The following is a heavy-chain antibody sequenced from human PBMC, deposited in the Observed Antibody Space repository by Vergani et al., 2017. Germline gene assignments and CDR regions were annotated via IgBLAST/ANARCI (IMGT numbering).Heavy chain of an antibody. CDR3: AKDSWGGVMSY. CDR1: GFTFSSYE. CDR2: ISGSGGST. D-gene: IGHD3-16*01. V-gene: IGHV3-23*04. Sequence: EVQLVEPGGGLVQPGGSLRLSCAASGFTFSSYEMNWVRQAPGKGLEWVSAISGSGGSTYYADSVKGRFTISRDNSKNTLYLQMNSLRAEDTAVYYCAKDSWGGVMSYWGQGTLVTVSS. J-gene: IGHJ4*02.